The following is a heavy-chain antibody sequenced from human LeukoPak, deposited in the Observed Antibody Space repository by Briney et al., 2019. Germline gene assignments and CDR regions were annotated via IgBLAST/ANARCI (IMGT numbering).Heavy chain of an antibody. CDR3: ARGLPASLSLWFGELSRYYYYYMDV. V-gene: IGHV1-8*01. CDR2: MNPNSGNT. J-gene: IGHJ6*03. Sequence: ASVKVSCKASGYTFTSYDINWVRQATGQGLEWMGWMNPNSGNTGYAQKFQGRVTMTRNTSISTAYMELSSLRSEDTAVYYCARGLPASLSLWFGELSRYYYYYMDVWGKGTTVTISS. CDR1: GYTFTSYD. D-gene: IGHD3-10*01.